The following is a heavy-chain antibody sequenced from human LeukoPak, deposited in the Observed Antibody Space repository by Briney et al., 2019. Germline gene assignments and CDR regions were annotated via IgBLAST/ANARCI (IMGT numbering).Heavy chain of an antibody. J-gene: IGHJ4*02. D-gene: IGHD3-10*01. V-gene: IGHV3-9*01. CDR2: ISWNSGSI. CDR1: GFTFDDYA. Sequence: PGRSLRLSCAASGFTFDDYAMHWVRQAPGKGLEWVSGISWNSGSIGYADSVKGRFTISRDNAKNSLYLQMNSLRAEDTALYYCARDRASVNRGVIVPRVGRYFDSWGLGTLVSVSS. CDR3: ARDRASVNRGVIVPRVGRYFDS.